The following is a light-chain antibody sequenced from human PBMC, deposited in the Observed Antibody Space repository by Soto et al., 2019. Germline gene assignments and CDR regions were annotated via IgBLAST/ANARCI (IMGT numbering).Light chain of an antibody. J-gene: IGKJ2*01. CDR3: QQYSSSSGYT. CDR1: QNIATQF. V-gene: IGKV3-20*01. Sequence: VLTQSPGTLSLSPGERATLSCRASQNIATQFFTWYQQRPGQAPRVLIYGTSTRATGIPGRFSGSGSGTEFTLTITGLEPEDFAVYYCQQYSSSSGYTFGQGIKREMK. CDR2: GTS.